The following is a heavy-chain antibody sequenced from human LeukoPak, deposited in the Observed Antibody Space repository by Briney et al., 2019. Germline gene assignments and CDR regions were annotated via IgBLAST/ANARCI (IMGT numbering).Heavy chain of an antibody. CDR3: ARGFLDYYMDV. D-gene: IGHD2/OR15-2a*01. CDR1: GYTFTSYY. CDR2: INPSGGST. J-gene: IGHJ6*03. Sequence: ASVKVSCKAFGYTFTSYYMHWVRQAPGQGLEWMGIINPSGGSTSYAQKFQGRVTMTRDMSTSTVYMELSSLRSEDTAVYYCARGFLDYYMDVWGKGTTVTVSS. V-gene: IGHV1-46*01.